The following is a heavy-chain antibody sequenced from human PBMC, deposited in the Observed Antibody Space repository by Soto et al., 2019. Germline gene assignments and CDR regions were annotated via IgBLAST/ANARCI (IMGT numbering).Heavy chain of an antibody. D-gene: IGHD6-25*01. Sequence: ASVKVSCKASGYTFSGYYKHWVRQATGQGLEGMGWIKRNSGGTNYAQKFQGRVTMNRDTTISKAYIELRRQGSDDTAGCYCAPLRGPACRDYWGQGTLVTVSS. CDR2: IKRNSGGT. CDR3: APLRGPACRDY. J-gene: IGHJ4*02. CDR1: GYTFSGYY. V-gene: IGHV1-2*02.